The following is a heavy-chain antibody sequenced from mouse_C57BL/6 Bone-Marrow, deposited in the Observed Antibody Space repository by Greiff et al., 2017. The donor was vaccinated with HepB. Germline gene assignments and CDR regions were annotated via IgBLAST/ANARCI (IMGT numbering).Heavy chain of an antibody. J-gene: IGHJ4*01. CDR1: GFTFSNYW. CDR3: TAPMVSYAMDY. V-gene: IGHV6-3*01. Sequence: EVHLVESGGGLVQPGGSMKLSCVASGFTFSNYWMNWVRQSPEKGLEWVAQIRLKSDNYATHYAESVKGRFTISRDDSKSSVYLQMNNLRAEDTGIYYCTAPMVSYAMDYWGQGTSVTVSS. CDR2: IRLKSDNYAT. D-gene: IGHD2-2*01.